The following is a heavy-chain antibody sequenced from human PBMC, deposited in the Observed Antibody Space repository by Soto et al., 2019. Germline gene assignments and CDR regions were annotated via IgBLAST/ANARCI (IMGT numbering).Heavy chain of an antibody. D-gene: IGHD4-17*01. CDR2: VYYSGGT. CDR1: NDSISSYY. V-gene: IGHV4-59*01. Sequence: SETLSLTCTVSNDSISSYYWSWIRQPPGKGLEWIGYVYYSGGTKYNPSLKSRLTMSLDMSKKQFSLRLTSVTAADTAVYFCARTTRMTTMIDYWGQATQVTVSS. CDR3: ARTTRMTTMIDY. J-gene: IGHJ4*02.